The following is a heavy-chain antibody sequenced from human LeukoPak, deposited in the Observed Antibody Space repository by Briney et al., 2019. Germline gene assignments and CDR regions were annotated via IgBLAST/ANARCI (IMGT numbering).Heavy chain of an antibody. CDR2: VYCLGTT. V-gene: IGHV4-39*01. CDR1: GGSISSSSYY. J-gene: IGHJ4*02. Sequence: SETLSLTCTVSGGSISSSSYYWGWIRQPPRKGLEWIGNVYCLGTTYYNPSLKSRVTMSVDRSRNQFSLKLTSVTAADTAVYYCARRGSSTWYYFDYWGEGTLVTVSS. CDR3: ARRGSSTWYYFDY. D-gene: IGHD6-13*01.